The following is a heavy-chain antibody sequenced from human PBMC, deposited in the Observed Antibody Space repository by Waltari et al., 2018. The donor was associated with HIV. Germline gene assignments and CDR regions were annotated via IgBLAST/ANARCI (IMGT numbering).Heavy chain of an antibody. D-gene: IGHD2-8*01. J-gene: IGHJ5*02. CDR3: ARVGGRCSNGVCYGWFDP. V-gene: IGHV4-61*02. CDR2: VYTVGSA. Sequence: QVQLQESGPGLVKPSQTLSLTCTVSGGSINSGSYYWSWIRQPAGKGLEWIGRVYTVGSAYYNPVLTSRVTISVEPSKNQFSLGLSSVTAADTAVYYCARVGGRCSNGVCYGWFDPWGQGTLVTVSS. CDR1: GGSINSGSYY.